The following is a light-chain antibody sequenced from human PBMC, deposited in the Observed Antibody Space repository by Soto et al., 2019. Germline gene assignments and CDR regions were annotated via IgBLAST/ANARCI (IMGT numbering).Light chain of an antibody. CDR2: ADS. J-gene: IGLJ2*01. V-gene: IGLV1-40*01. CDR1: SSNIGAGYD. CDR3: QSYDSSLVI. Sequence: QAVVTQPPSVSGAPGQRGTISCTGSSSNIGAGYDVHWYQQLPGTAPKLLIYADSNRPSGVPDRFSGSESGTSASLAITGLQAEDEADYYCQSYDSSLVIFGGGTKLTVL.